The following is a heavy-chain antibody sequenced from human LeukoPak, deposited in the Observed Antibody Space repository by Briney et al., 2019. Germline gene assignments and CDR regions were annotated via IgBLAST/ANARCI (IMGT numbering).Heavy chain of an antibody. Sequence: ASVKISCKVSGYTFTDHYMHWVQQAPGKGLEWMGLVDPEDGETTYAEKFQGRVTITADTSTDTAYMELSSLRSEDTAVYYCATHGRGGHIVVVPAAYDYWGQGTLVTVSS. CDR3: ATHGRGGHIVVVPAAYDY. CDR2: VDPEDGET. CDR1: GYTFTDHY. D-gene: IGHD2-2*01. J-gene: IGHJ4*02. V-gene: IGHV1-69-2*01.